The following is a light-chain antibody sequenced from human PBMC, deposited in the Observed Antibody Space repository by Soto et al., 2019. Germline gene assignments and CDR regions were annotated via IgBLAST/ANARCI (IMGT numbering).Light chain of an antibody. CDR2: GAS. V-gene: IGKV3-20*01. CDR1: QSINSRY. J-gene: IGKJ3*01. Sequence: EIVLTQSPGTLSLSPGERATLSCRASQSINSRYLAWYQQKPGQAPRLLIYGASSRATGIPDRFSGSGSGTGFTLTISRLEPEDFAMYYCQQFGSSPGFTFGPGTKVDIK. CDR3: QQFGSSPGFT.